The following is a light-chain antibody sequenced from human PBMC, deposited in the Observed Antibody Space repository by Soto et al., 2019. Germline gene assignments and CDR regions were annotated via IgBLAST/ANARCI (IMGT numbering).Light chain of an antibody. V-gene: IGKV1-8*01. CDR3: QQYYSYPAT. J-gene: IGKJ1*01. Sequence: IQMTQSPSSLSASTGDRVTITCRASQGISSYLAWYQQKPGKAPKLLIHAASTLQSGVPSRFSGSGSGTDFTLTISCLQSEDFATYYCQQYYSYPATFGQGTKVDIK. CDR1: QGISSY. CDR2: AAS.